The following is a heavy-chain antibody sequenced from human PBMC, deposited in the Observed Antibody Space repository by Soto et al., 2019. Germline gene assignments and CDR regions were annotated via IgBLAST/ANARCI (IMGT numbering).Heavy chain of an antibody. J-gene: IGHJ4*02. CDR3: AIFDSSGYWSRFDY. CDR2: FDPEDGET. Sequence: ASVKVSCKVSGYTLTELSMHWVRQAPGKGLEWMGGFDPEDGETIYAQKFQGRVTMTEDTSTDTAYMELSSLRSEDTAVYYCAIFDSSGYWSRFDYWGQGTLVTVSS. CDR1: GYTLTELS. D-gene: IGHD3-22*01. V-gene: IGHV1-24*01.